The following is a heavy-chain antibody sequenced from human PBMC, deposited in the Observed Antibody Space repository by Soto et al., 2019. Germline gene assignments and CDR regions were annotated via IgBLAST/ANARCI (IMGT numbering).Heavy chain of an antibody. Sequence: SETLSLTCAGYGGSFSGYYWTWIRQPPGTGLEWIGEINHSGSANYNPSLKSRVTISVDTSKNQFSLKLSSVTAADTAVYYCGRVWRGAFDLWSQGIMVTV. D-gene: IGHD2-21*01. CDR1: GGSFSGYY. V-gene: IGHV4-34*01. CDR3: GRVWRGAFDL. CDR2: INHSGSA. J-gene: IGHJ3*01.